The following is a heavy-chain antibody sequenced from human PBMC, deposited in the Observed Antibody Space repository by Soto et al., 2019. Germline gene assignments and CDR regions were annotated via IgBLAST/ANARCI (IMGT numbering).Heavy chain of an antibody. CDR3: ARSPRSSPYFDY. D-gene: IGHD6-13*01. J-gene: IGHJ4*02. CDR1: GYTFSNFW. Sequence: LGESLKISCQCSGYTFSNFWIAWVRQLPGKGLEYMGIIYPGDSETRYSPSFHGKVTNSADRSIGTAYLQWSSLEASDSAFYFCARSPRSSPYFDYWGQGALVTVSS. V-gene: IGHV5-51*01. CDR2: IYPGDSET.